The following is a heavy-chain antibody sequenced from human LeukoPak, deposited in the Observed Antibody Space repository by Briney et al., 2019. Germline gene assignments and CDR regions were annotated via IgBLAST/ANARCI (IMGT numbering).Heavy chain of an antibody. J-gene: IGHJ4*02. CDR2: FDPEDGET. CDR3: ATLGTVTGLIDY. D-gene: IGHD5-18*01. CDR1: GYTLTELS. Sequence: ASVKVSCKVSGYTLTELSMHWVRQAPGKGLEWMGGFDPEDGETIYAQKFQGRVTMTEDTSTDTAYMELSSLRSGDTAVYYCATLGTVTGLIDYWGQGTLVTVSS. V-gene: IGHV1-24*01.